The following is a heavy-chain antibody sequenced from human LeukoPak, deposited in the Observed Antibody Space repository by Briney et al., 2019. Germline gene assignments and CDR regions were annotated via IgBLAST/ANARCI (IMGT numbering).Heavy chain of an antibody. V-gene: IGHV1-2*06. J-gene: IGHJ6*02. CDR1: AYTFTDYY. D-gene: IGHD5-12*01. Sequence: ASVKVSCKASAYTFTDYYVHWVRQAPGQGLEWMGRINPSSGDTNYAQNFQGRVTMTRDTSISTAYMELSRLRSDDTAVYYCARDLRGYSYYYGMDVWGQGTTVTVSS. CDR3: ARDLRGYSYYYGMDV. CDR2: INPSSGDT.